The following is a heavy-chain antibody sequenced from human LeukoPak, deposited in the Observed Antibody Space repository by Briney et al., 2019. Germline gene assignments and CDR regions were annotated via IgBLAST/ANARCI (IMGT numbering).Heavy chain of an antibody. CDR2: IYSGGST. V-gene: IGHV3-53*05. D-gene: IGHD6-13*01. CDR1: GFTVSSNY. J-gene: IGHJ4*02. Sequence: PGGSLRLSCAASGFTVSSNYMSWVRQAPGKGLEWASVIYSGGSTYYADSVKGRFTISRDNAKNTLYLQMNSLRAEDTALYYCAKLGIGSSWYYFDYWGQGTLVTVSS. CDR3: AKLGIGSSWYYFDY.